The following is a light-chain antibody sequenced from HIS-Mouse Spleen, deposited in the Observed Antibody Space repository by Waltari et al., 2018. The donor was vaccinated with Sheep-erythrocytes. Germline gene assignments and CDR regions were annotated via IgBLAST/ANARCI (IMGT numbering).Light chain of an antibody. Sequence: QSALTQPASVSGSPGQSITISCPGTSSDVGGYNYVSWYQQHPGKAPKLMIYEVSNRPSGVSNRVSGSKSGNTASLTISGLQAEDEADYYCSSYTSSSTQVFGGGTKLTVL. V-gene: IGLV2-14*01. CDR1: SSDVGGYNY. J-gene: IGLJ2*01. CDR3: SSYTSSSTQV. CDR2: EVS.